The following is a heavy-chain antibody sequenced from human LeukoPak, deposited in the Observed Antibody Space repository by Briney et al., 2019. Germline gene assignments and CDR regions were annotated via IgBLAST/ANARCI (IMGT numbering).Heavy chain of an antibody. CDR1: GFTFSSYS. J-gene: IGHJ5*02. V-gene: IGHV3-48*04. CDR2: ISSSSSTI. Sequence: GGSLRLSCAASGFTFSSYSMNWVRQAPGKGLEWVSYISSSSSTINYADSVKGRFTISRDNAKNSLYLQMNSLRAEDTAVYYCAREPGVLAVAGTGTWFDPWGQGTLVTVSS. CDR3: AREPGVLAVAGTGTWFDP. D-gene: IGHD6-19*01.